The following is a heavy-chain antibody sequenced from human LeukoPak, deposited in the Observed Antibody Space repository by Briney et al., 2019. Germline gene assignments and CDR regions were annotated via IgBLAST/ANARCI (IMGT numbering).Heavy chain of an antibody. CDR2: IKQDGSEK. CDR3: TRGGWLPDY. D-gene: IGHD3-22*01. V-gene: IGHV3-7*01. CDR1: GFTFSRYW. J-gene: IGHJ4*02. Sequence: GGSLRLSCAASGFTFSRYWMSWVRQAPGKGLEWVANIKQDGSEKYYVDSVKGRFTISRDNAKNSLYLQMNSLRAGDTAVYYCTRGGWLPDYWGQGTLVTVSS.